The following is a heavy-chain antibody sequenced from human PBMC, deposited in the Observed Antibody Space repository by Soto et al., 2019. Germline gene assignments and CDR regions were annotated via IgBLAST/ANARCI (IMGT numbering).Heavy chain of an antibody. J-gene: IGHJ4*02. D-gene: IGHD3-10*01. Sequence: QVQLVQSGAAVKKPGSSVKVSCKASGGTFSSYTISWVRQAPGQGLEWMGRIIPILGIANYAQKFQGRVTSTADKSTSTAYMEQSSLRAEDTAVYYCARGMATIRREGRYYFDYWGQGTLVTVSS. CDR2: IIPILGIA. V-gene: IGHV1-69*02. CDR1: GGTFSSYT. CDR3: ARGMATIRREGRYYFDY.